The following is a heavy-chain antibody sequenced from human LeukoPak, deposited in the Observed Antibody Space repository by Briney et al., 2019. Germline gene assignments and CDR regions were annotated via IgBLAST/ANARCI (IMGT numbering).Heavy chain of an antibody. D-gene: IGHD6-19*01. CDR1: GYTFTGYY. J-gene: IGHJ4*02. Sequence: APVKVSCKASGYTFTGYYMYWVRQAPGQGLEWMGWINPNSGGTNYAQKFQGRVTMTRDTSISTAYMELSSLRSDDTVVYYCARSTAVAGNADYWGQGTLITVSS. V-gene: IGHV1-2*02. CDR3: ARSTAVAGNADY. CDR2: INPNSGGT.